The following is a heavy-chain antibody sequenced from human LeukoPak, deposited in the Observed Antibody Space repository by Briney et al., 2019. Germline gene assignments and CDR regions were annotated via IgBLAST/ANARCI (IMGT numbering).Heavy chain of an antibody. CDR1: GFTFSSYA. CDR3: AKSIVLMVYAIDY. CDR2: ISGSGGST. Sequence: GGSLRLSCAASGFTFSSYAMGWVRQAPGKGLEWVSAISGSGGSTYYADSVKGRFTISRDNSKNTLYLQMNSLRAEDTAVYYCAKSIVLMVYAIDYWGQGTLVTVSS. J-gene: IGHJ4*02. D-gene: IGHD2-8*01. V-gene: IGHV3-23*01.